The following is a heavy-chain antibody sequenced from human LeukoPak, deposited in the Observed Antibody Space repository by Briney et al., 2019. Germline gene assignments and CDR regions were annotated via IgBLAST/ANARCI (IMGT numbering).Heavy chain of an antibody. CDR2: INPNSGGT. Sequence: ASVKVSCKASGYTFTDYYMHWVRQAPGQGLEWMGWINPNSGGTNYAQKFQGRVTMTRDTSISTAYMELSRLRPDDTAVYYCAAGYSSGVRTLGAFDIWGQGTMVTVSS. D-gene: IGHD6-19*01. CDR1: GYTFTDYY. CDR3: AAGYSSGVRTLGAFDI. V-gene: IGHV1-2*02. J-gene: IGHJ3*02.